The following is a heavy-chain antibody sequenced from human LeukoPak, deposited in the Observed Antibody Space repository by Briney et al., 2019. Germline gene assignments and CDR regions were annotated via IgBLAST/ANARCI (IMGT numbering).Heavy chain of an antibody. D-gene: IGHD3-10*01. CDR1: GGTFSSYA. CDR3: AREYGSGSYYVDY. V-gene: IGHV1-69*04. Sequence: SVKVSCKASGGTFSSYAISWVRQAPGQGLEWMGRVIPILGIANYAQKFQGRVTITADKSTSTAYMELSSLRSEDTAVYYCAREYGSGSYYVDYWGQGTLVTVSS. J-gene: IGHJ4*02. CDR2: VIPILGIA.